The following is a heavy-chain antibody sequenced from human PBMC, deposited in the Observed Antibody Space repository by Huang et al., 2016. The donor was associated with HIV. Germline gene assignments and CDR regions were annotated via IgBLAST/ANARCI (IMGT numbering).Heavy chain of an antibody. Sequence: QVQLHQWGAGLLKPSETLSLTCAVYGGSFSGYYWSWIRQPPGKGLEWIGEITHSGRTNYNPSPKSRVTISEETSKNQFSLKLCSVTAADTAVYYCARAPHYGSGSYYYWGQGTLVTVSS. D-gene: IGHD3-10*01. CDR2: ITHSGRT. CDR1: GGSFSGYY. V-gene: IGHV4-34*01. J-gene: IGHJ4*02. CDR3: ARAPHYGSGSYYY.